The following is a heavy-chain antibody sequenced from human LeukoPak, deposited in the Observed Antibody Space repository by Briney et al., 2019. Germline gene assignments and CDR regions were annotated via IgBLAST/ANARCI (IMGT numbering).Heavy chain of an antibody. V-gene: IGHV3-21*01. CDR1: GFTFSSYS. J-gene: IGHJ4*02. CDR2: ISSSSRYI. Sequence: GGSLRLSCAASGFTFSSYSMNWVRQAPGKGLEWVSYISSSSRYIYYADSVKGRFTISRDNAKNSLYLQMNSLTDEDTAVYYCAEEYSSGWSNYWGQGTLVPVPS. CDR3: AEEYSSGWSNY. D-gene: IGHD6-19*01.